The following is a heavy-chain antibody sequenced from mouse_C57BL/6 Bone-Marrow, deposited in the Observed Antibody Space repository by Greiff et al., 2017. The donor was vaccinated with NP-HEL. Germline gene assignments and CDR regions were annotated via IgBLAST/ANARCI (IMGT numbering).Heavy chain of an antibody. CDR2: INPSSGYT. J-gene: IGHJ4*01. CDR3: ARYRASTGTRAMDY. D-gene: IGHD4-1*02. CDR1: GYTFTSYW. V-gene: IGHV1-7*01. Sequence: QVQLKESGAELVRPGASVKLSCKASGYTFTSYWMHWVKQRPGQGLEWIGYINPSSGYTKYNQKFKDKATLTADKSSSTAYMQLSSLTYEDSAVYYCARYRASTGTRAMDYWGQGTSVTVSS.